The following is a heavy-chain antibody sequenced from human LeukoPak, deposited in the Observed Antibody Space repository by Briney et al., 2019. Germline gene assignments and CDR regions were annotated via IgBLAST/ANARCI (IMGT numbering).Heavy chain of an antibody. CDR2: IYYSGST. CDR1: GGSTSTSNFY. J-gene: IGHJ6*02. D-gene: IGHD3-22*01. Sequence: SETLSLTCTVSGGSTSTSNFYWGWIRLPPGKGLEWIGSIYYSGSTSYNPPLKSRVTISVDTSKNQFSLGLSFVTAADTAVYYCARHASDSSGFYNYYGMDVWGQGTTVTVSS. CDR3: ARHASDSSGFYNYYGMDV. V-gene: IGHV4-39*01.